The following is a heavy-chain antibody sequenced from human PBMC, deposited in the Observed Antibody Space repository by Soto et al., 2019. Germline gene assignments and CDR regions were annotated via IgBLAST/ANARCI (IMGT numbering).Heavy chain of an antibody. CDR2: INPTGGST. CDR1: GYTFTNYY. J-gene: IGHJ4*02. CDR3: ARELAAADY. V-gene: IGHV1-46*01. D-gene: IGHD6-13*01. Sequence: QVQLVQSGAEVKKPGASVKVSCKASGYTFTNYYRHWVRQAPGQGLEWMGIINPTGGSTNYAQKFQERVTLTMDTSTSTVYMELSSLRFEDTALHYCARELAAADYWGQGTLVTVSS.